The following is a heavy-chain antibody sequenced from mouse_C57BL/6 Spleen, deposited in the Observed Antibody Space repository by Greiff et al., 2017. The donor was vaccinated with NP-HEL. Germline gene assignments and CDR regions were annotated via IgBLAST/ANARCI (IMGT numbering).Heavy chain of an antibody. Sequence: VQLQQSGAELVRPGASVTLSCKASGYTFTDYEMHWVKQTPVHGLEWIGAIDPETGGTAYNQKFKGKAILTADKSSSTAYMELRSLTSEDSAVYCCTRGPFATAYFDYWGQGTTLTVSS. CDR1: GYTFTDYE. V-gene: IGHV1-15*01. CDR3: TRGPFATAYFDY. D-gene: IGHD1-2*01. CDR2: IDPETGGT. J-gene: IGHJ2*01.